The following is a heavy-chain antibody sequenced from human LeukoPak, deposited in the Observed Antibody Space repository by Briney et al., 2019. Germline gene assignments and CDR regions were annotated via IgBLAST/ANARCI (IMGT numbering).Heavy chain of an antibody. CDR3: ARRRASDTAMYYYGMDV. CDR1: GGSFSGYY. CDR2: INHSGST. D-gene: IGHD5-18*01. J-gene: IGHJ6*02. V-gene: IGHV4-34*01. Sequence: SETLSLTCAVYGGSFSGYYWSWIRQPPGKGLEWIGEINHSGSTNYNPSLKSRVTISVDTSKNQFSLKLSSVTAADTAVYYCARRRASDTAMYYYGMDVWGQGTTVTVSS.